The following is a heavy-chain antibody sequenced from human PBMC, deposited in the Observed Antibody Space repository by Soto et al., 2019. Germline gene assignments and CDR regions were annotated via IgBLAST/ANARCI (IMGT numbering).Heavy chain of an antibody. CDR1: GFTFSGSA. D-gene: IGHD2-2*01. CDR2: IKSKANSYAT. CDR3: TRPLGYCSSISCPTDY. V-gene: IGHV3-73*02. Sequence: EVQLVESGGGLVQPGGSLKLSCAASGFTFSGSAMHWVRQASGKGLEWVGRIKSKANSYATTYAASVKGRLTISRDDSKNTAYLQMNSLKTEDTAVYYCTRPLGYCSSISCPTDYWGQGTLVTVSS. J-gene: IGHJ4*02.